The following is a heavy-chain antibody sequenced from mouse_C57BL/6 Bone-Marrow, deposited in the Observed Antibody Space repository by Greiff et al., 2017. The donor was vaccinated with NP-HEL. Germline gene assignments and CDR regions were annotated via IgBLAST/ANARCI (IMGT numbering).Heavy chain of an antibody. Sequence: QVQLQQPGAELVKPGASVKLSCKASGYTFTSYWMQWVKQRPGQGLEWIGEIDPSDSYTNYNQKFKGKATLTVDTSSSTAYMQLSSLTSEDSAVYYCAREDLITTVVAKGAMDYWGQGTSVTVSS. D-gene: IGHD1-1*01. V-gene: IGHV1-50*01. CDR3: AREDLITTVVAKGAMDY. CDR2: IDPSDSYT. CDR1: GYTFTSYW. J-gene: IGHJ4*01.